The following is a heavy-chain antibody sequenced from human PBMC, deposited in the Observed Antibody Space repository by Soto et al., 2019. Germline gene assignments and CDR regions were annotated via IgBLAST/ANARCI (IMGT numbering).Heavy chain of an antibody. CDR2: ISRDGGTK. Sequence: QAQLVESGGCVVQPGRSLRLSCAASGFTVSSYGMHWVRQAPGKGLEWVAVISRDGGTKYYADSVKGRFTISRDNSRNTLFLEMNSLRGDDMAVYYCTSEVASGYWGQGTLVTVSS. D-gene: IGHD3-10*01. CDR3: TSEVASGY. V-gene: IGHV3-30*03. J-gene: IGHJ4*02. CDR1: GFTVSSYG.